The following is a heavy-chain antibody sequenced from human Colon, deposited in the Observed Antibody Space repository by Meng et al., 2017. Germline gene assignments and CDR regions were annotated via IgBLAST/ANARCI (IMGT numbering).Heavy chain of an antibody. D-gene: IGHD6-19*01. J-gene: IGHJ4*02. CDR3: ARAHRWLEVDY. CDR1: GYTFNSYG. V-gene: IGHV1-18*01. CDR2: ISASIGKT. Sequence: ASVKVSCKASGYTFNSYGISWVRQAPGQGLDWMGWISASIGKTNYAQKFQGRVTMTTDTSTSTAYMELRSLKSDDTAVYYCARAHRWLEVDYWGQGTLVTVSS.